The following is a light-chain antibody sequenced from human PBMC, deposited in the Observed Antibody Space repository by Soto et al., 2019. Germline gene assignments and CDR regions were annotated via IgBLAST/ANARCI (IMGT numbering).Light chain of an antibody. CDR2: DVS. J-gene: IGLJ1*01. Sequence: QAVLTQPASVSGSPGKSITISCTGTSRDVGGYNYVSWYQQHPGKAPKLMIYDVSNRPSGVSNRFSGSKSGNTASLTISGLQAEDEADYYCSSYTSSSTLVFGTGTKVTVL. V-gene: IGLV2-14*01. CDR3: SSYTSSSTLV. CDR1: SRDVGGYNY.